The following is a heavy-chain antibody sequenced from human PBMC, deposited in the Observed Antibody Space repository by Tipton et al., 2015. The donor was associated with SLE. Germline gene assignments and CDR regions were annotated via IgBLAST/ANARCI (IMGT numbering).Heavy chain of an antibody. V-gene: IGHV4-61*02. Sequence: TLSLTCTVSGGSISSATSYWNWIRPPAGKTLEWIGRIYTSGTPKYNPSHQSRVTISVDTPKNQFSLKLNSVTAADTAVYYCARVGLITPDAFDIWGEGTMVTVSS. J-gene: IGHJ3*02. CDR2: IYTSGTP. CDR3: ARVGLITPDAFDI. D-gene: IGHD5-24*01. CDR1: GGSISSATSY.